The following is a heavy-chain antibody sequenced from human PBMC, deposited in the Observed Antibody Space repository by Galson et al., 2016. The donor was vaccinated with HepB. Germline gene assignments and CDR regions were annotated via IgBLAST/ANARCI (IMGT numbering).Heavy chain of an antibody. CDR2: ISYDGSNK. D-gene: IGHD3-22*01. V-gene: IGHV3-30-3*01. J-gene: IGHJ4*02. Sequence: SLRLSCAASGFTFSNYAMHWVRQAPGKGLEWVAVISYDGSNKNYADSVKGRLTISRDNPKNTLYLQMNSLRAEDTAVYYCARDYWDYRDSSGSQFDYWGQGILVTVSS. CDR1: GFTFSNYA. CDR3: ARDYWDYRDSSGSQFDY.